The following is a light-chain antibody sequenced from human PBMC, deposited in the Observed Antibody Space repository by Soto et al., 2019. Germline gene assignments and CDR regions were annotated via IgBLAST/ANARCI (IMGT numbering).Light chain of an antibody. CDR2: GAS. CDR3: QQYNNWPLIT. V-gene: IGKV3-15*01. CDR1: QSVSSSH. Sequence: EIVLTQSPGTLSLSPGERATLSCRASQSVSSSHLAWYQQKPGQAPRLLIYGASSRATGVPARFSGSGSGTEFTLSISSLQSEDFGLYFCQQYNNWPLITFGPGTRLEIK. J-gene: IGKJ5*01.